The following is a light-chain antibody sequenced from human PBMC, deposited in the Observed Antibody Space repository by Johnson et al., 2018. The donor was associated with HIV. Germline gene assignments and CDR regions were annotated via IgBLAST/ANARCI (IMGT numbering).Light chain of an antibody. CDR3: GTWDTSLSAGGV. CDR1: NYNIAINY. V-gene: IGLV1-51*02. Sequence: QSVLTQPPSVSAAPGQRVTISCYGNNYNIAINYVSWYQQLPGTAPKLLIYENTKRPSGIPDRFSGSKSGTSATLGITGLQTGDEADYYCGTWDTSLSAGGVFGSGPKVTVL. J-gene: IGLJ1*01. CDR2: ENT.